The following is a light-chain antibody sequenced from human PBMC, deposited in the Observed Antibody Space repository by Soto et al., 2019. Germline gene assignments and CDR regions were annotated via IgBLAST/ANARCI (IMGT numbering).Light chain of an antibody. CDR1: QSVNSR. V-gene: IGKV3-20*01. CDR3: QQYGNSPIT. CDR2: GAS. J-gene: IGKJ5*01. Sequence: EIVLTQSPGTLSLSPGERATLSCRASQSVNSRLAWYQHKPGQAPRLLISGASSRATGIPDRFSGSGSGTDFTLTITRLEPEDFALYYCQQYGNSPITFGQGTRREIK.